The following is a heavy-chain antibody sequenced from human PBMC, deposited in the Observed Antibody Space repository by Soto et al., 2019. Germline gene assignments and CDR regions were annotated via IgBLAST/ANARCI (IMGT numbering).Heavy chain of an antibody. CDR2: INHSGST. J-gene: IGHJ3*02. CDR3: ARDLEGTVTGRGAFGI. Sequence: SETLSLTCAVYYGSFSGYYWIWISQHPGKGLEWIGEINHSGSTYYNPSLKSRVIISVDPSNNQFSLILNSVTAADTAVYYCARDLEGTVTGRGAFGIWGRGTLVTVSS. V-gene: IGHV4-34*09. CDR1: YGSFSGYY. D-gene: IGHD6-19*01.